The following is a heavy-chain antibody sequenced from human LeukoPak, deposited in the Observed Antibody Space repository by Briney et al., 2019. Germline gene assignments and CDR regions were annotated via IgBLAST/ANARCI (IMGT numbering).Heavy chain of an antibody. J-gene: IGHJ4*02. D-gene: IGHD3-3*01. V-gene: IGHV3-30*02. Sequence: GGSLRLSCAASGFTFSSYGMHWVRQAPGKGLEWVAFIRYGGSNKYYADSVKGRFTISRDNTKNSVYLQMSSLRAEDTAVYYCARGQSGRRFLADYWGQGTLVTVSS. CDR1: GFTFSSYG. CDR2: IRYGGSNK. CDR3: ARGQSGRRFLADY.